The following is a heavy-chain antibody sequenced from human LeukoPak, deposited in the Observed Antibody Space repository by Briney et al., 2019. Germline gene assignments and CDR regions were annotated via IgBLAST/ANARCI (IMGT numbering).Heavy chain of an antibody. Sequence: RAGGSLRLSCAASGFTFSSYAMSWVRQAPGKGLEWVSAISGSGGSTYYADSVKGRFTISRDNSKNTLYLQMNSLRAEDTAVYYCAKEGASSSVRLGYYYFDYWGQGTLVTVSS. D-gene: IGHD2-2*01. CDR1: GFTFSSYA. CDR2: ISGSGGST. CDR3: AKEGASSSVRLGYYYFDY. V-gene: IGHV3-23*01. J-gene: IGHJ4*02.